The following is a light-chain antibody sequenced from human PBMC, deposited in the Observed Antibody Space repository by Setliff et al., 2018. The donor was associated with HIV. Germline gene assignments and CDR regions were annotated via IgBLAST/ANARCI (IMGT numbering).Light chain of an antibody. J-gene: IGLJ1*01. CDR2: EVS. CDR3: CSYTSRNTDV. V-gene: IGLV2-14*01. CDR1: SSDVGAYSY. Sequence: QSALTQPASVSGSPGQSITISCTGTSSDVGAYSYVSWYQQYPGKAPKLMIYEVSNRPSGVSNRFSGSKSGNTASLTISGLQAEDEADYYCCSYTSRNTDVFGTGTKVTVL.